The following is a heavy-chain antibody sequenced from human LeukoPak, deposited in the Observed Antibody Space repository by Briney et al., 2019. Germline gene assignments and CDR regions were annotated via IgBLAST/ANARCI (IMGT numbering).Heavy chain of an antibody. CDR1: GSTFTSYA. V-gene: IGHV3-23*01. D-gene: IGHD5-12*01. Sequence: PGGPLLLSCAAAGSTFTSYAMSWVRPAPGKRPEWVSDVSEGGGITYSANSDKGRFTSSRNNSKNTLTLHTIILRAENTAEYACAYGYSRAWSSVDPWGQGILVTVSS. CDR2: VSEGGGIT. CDR3: AYGYSRAWSSVDP. J-gene: IGHJ5*02.